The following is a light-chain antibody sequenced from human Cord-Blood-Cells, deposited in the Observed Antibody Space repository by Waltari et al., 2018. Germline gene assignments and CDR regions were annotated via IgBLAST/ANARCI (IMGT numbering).Light chain of an antibody. Sequence: AIQLTQSPSSLSASVGDSVTITCRASQGIRNDLGWYQQKPGKAPKLLIYAASSLQSGVPSRFSGSGSGTDFTLTISSLQPEDFATYYCLQDYNYPLTFGGGTKVEIK. J-gene: IGKJ4*01. CDR3: LQDYNYPLT. V-gene: IGKV1-6*01. CDR1: QGIRND. CDR2: AAS.